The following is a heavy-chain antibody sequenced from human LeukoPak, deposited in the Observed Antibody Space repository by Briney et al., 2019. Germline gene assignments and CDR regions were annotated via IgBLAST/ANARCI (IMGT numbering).Heavy chain of an antibody. CDR2: IYCSGST. CDR1: GGSISSSSYY. D-gene: IGHD1-26*01. CDR3: ARGWDGSYFGHY. V-gene: IGHV4-39*07. Sequence: SETLSLTCTVSGGSISSSSYYWGWIRQPPGKGLEWIGSIYCSGSTYYNPSLKSRVTISVDTSKNQFSLKLSSVTAADTAVYYCARGWDGSYFGHYWGQGTLVTVSS. J-gene: IGHJ4*02.